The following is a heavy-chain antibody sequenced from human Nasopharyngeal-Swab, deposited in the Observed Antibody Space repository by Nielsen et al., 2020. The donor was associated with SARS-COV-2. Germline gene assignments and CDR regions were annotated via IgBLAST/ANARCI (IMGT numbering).Heavy chain of an antibody. J-gene: IGHJ5*02. CDR2: IWYDGSNK. CDR1: GFAFNRHG. V-gene: IGHV3-33*01. CDR3: ARTFNLRGIAEAGNVGDL. Sequence: LKISCEASGFAFNRHGMHWVRQAPGKGLEWVAIIWYDGSNKNYADSVKGRFTISRDDSKNTVYLQMNSLRAEDTAMYYCARTFNLRGIAEAGNVGDLWGQGTLVTVSS. D-gene: IGHD6-19*01.